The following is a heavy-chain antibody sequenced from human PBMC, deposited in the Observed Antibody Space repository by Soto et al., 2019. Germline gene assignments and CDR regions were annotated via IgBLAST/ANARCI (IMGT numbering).Heavy chain of an antibody. CDR2: INPNSGGT. V-gene: IGHV1-2*02. D-gene: IGHD2-15*01. CDR1: GYTFTGYY. J-gene: IGHJ4*02. CDR3: AINPVLVVAAFDY. Sequence: ASVKVSCKASGYTFTGYYMHWVRQAPGQGLEWMGWINPNSGGTNYAQKFQGRVTMTRETPISTAYMELSRLRSDDTAVYYCAINPVLVVAAFDYWGQGNLVTVSS.